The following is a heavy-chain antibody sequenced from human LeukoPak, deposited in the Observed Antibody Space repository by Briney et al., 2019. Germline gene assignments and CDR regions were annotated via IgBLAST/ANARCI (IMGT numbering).Heavy chain of an antibody. J-gene: IGHJ3*02. D-gene: IGHD4-17*01. CDR1: GFTFSNFA. Sequence: PGGSLILSCTASGFTFSNFAMSWVRQAPGKGLEWVSSISSSGGTTWDADSVKGRFTFSRDNSQNTLYLQMNSLRAEDTAVYYCVKDKVKTVTTQAFDIWGQGTMVTVSS. CDR2: ISSSGGTT. V-gene: IGHV3-23*01. CDR3: VKDKVKTVTTQAFDI.